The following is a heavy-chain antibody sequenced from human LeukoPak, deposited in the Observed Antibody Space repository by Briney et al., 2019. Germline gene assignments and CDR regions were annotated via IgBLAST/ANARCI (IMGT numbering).Heavy chain of an antibody. CDR3: TTDTWYSAGH. J-gene: IGHJ4*02. V-gene: IGHV3-7*03. Sequence: QPGGSLRLSCTASGFIFSGSWMAWIRQAPGKGLEWVAIIKKDGSEKYYVDSMKGRFTISRDNAKNSLFLQMNSLRAEDTAIYYCTTDTWYSAGHLGQGTLVTVSS. CDR2: IKKDGSEK. CDR1: GFIFSGSW. D-gene: IGHD2-15*01.